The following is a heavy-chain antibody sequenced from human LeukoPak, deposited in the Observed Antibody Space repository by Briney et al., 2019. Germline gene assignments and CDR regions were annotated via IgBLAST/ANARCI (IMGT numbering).Heavy chain of an antibody. Sequence: GSSVKVSCKASGGTFSSYAISWVRQAPGQGLEWMERIIPIFGIANYAQKFQGRVTITADKSTSTAYMELSSLRSEDTAVYYCARSRRDKGVLGAVVPAAPFDPWGQGTLVTVS. V-gene: IGHV1-69*04. CDR1: GGTFSSYA. CDR2: IIPIFGIA. CDR3: ARSRRDKGVLGAVVPAAPFDP. D-gene: IGHD2-2*01. J-gene: IGHJ5*02.